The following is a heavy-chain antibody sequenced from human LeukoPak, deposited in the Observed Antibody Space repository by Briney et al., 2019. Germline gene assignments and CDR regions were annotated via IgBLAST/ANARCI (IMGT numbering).Heavy chain of an antibody. D-gene: IGHD4-17*01. CDR3: ARERGDYDSDNWFDS. V-gene: IGHV4-59*01. J-gene: IGHJ5*01. Sequence: SETLSLTCTVSGASIGSYFWSWIRQPPGMGLEWIGYIYYGGGTNYNPSFESRITISVDTSKNRISLNLTSVTASDTAIYYCARERGDYDSDNWFDSWGQGTLVTVSS. CDR1: GASIGSYF. CDR2: IYYGGGT.